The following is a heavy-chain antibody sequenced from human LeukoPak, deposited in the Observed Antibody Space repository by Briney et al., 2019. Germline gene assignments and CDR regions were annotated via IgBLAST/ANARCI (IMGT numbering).Heavy chain of an antibody. D-gene: IGHD3-22*01. CDR1: GYSFSSYW. Sequence: GEPLKISCKGSGYSFSSYWIAWVRQMPGKGLGWMGIIFPDDFDTRYSPSFQGQVTISVDKSIGTAYLQWSSLKASDTAMYYCARRPANYYDTSGYAVLDYWGQGTLVTVSS. CDR3: ARRPANYYDTSGYAVLDY. V-gene: IGHV5-51*01. CDR2: IFPDDFDT. J-gene: IGHJ4*02.